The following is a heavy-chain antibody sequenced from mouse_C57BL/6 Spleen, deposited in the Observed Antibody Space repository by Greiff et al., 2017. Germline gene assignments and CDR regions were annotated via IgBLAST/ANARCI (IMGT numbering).Heavy chain of an antibody. CDR1: GFTFSDYG. Sequence: EVMLVESGGGLVKPGGSLKLSCAASGFTFSDYGMHWVRQAPEKGLEWVAYISSGSSTIYYADTVKGRFTISRDNAKNTLFLQMTSLRSEDTAMYYCARADDGYSAWFACWGQGTLVTVSA. CDR3: ARADDGYSAWFAC. V-gene: IGHV5-17*01. D-gene: IGHD2-3*01. J-gene: IGHJ3*01. CDR2: ISSGSSTI.